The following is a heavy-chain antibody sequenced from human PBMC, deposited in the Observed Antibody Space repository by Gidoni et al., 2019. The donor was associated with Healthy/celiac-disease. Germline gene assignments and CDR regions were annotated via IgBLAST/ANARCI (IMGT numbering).Heavy chain of an antibody. V-gene: IGHV3-33*01. J-gene: IGHJ4*02. CDR3: AREGLYYGSGSYYNLLY. CDR2: RWYDGSNK. Sequence: QVQLVASGVGVVQPGRSMRISCAASGLHFRRTGMQWFRRAPGKGLEGFAVRWYDGSNKDYADAVKGRFTISRDNSKNTLYLQMNILRAEDTAVYYCAREGLYYGSGSYYNLLYWGQGTMVTVSS. CDR1: GLHFRRTG. D-gene: IGHD3-10*01.